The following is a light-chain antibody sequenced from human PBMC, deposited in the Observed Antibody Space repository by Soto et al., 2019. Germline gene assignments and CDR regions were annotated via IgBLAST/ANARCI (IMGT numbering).Light chain of an antibody. Sequence: QAVVTKPPSAFGTPGQRVTISCSGSSSNIGSNTLHWYQQLPGTAPKLLSYSNNQRPSGVPDRFSGSKSGTSASLAISWLQSEDEADYYCAAWDDSLNGVVFGGGTKVNVL. CDR1: SSNIGSNT. V-gene: IGLV1-44*01. CDR3: AAWDDSLNGVV. J-gene: IGLJ2*01. CDR2: SNN.